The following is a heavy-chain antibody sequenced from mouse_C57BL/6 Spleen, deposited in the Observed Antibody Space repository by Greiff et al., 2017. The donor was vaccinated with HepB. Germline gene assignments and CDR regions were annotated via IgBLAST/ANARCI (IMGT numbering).Heavy chain of an antibody. D-gene: IGHD1-1*01. V-gene: IGHV1-61*01. J-gene: IGHJ1*03. CDR3: ARSRITTEDFDV. Sequence: QVQLQQPGAELVRPGSSVKLSCKASGYTFTSYWMDWVKQRPGQGLEWIGNIYPSDSETHYNQKFKDKATLTVDKSSSTAYMQLSSLTSEDSAVYYCARSRITTEDFDVWGTGTTVTVSS. CDR2: IYPSDSET. CDR1: GYTFTSYW.